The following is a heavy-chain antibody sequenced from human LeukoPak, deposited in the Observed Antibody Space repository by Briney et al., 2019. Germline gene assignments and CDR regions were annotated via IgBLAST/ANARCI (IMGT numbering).Heavy chain of an antibody. J-gene: IGHJ4*02. D-gene: IGHD6-19*01. CDR1: GFTFSSYG. V-gene: IGHV3-33*01. Sequence: PGGSLRLSCAASGFTFSSYGMHWVRQAPGKGLEWVAVIWCDGSNKYYADSVKGRFTISRDNSKNTLYLQMNSLRAEDTAVYYCARDRNGRSGWPDYWGQGTLVTVSS. CDR3: ARDRNGRSGWPDY. CDR2: IWCDGSNK.